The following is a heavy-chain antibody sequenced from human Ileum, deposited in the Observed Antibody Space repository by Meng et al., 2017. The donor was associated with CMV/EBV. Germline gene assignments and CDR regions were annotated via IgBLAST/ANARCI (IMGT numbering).Heavy chain of an antibody. CDR1: GYTFIGYY. Sequence: SCKASGYTFIGYYIHLVRQAPGQGLEWTGWINSDSGDTNYAQKFQAWVTMTRDTSITTAYMELRRLGYDDTAVYYCVRQDSRSWDFDHWGQGTLVTVSS. J-gene: IGHJ4*02. CDR3: VRQDSRSWDFDH. D-gene: IGHD6-6*01. V-gene: IGHV1-2*04. CDR2: INSDSGDT.